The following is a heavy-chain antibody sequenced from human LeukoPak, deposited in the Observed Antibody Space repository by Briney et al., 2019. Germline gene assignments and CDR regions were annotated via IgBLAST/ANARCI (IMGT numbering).Heavy chain of an antibody. D-gene: IGHD5-12*01. CDR1: GFTFSTYI. CDR3: ARENSGYNSYYFHY. J-gene: IGHJ4*02. Sequence: GGSLRLSCAASGFTFSTYIMTWVRQAPGKGLEWVSSISDYSSYIYYADSVKGRFTISRDNARDSLYLQMNSLRAEDTAVYYCARENSGYNSYYFHYWGQGTLVTVSS. CDR2: ISDYSSYI. V-gene: IGHV3-21*01.